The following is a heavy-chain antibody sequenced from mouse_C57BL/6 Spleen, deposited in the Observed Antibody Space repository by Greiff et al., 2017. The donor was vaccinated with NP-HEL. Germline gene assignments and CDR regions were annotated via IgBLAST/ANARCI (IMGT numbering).Heavy chain of an antibody. J-gene: IGHJ4*01. CDR2: ISSGGDYI. Sequence: EVKLKESGEGLVKPGGSLKLSCAASGFTFSSYAMSWVRQTPEKRLEWVAYISSGGDYIYYADTVKGRFTISRDNARNTLYLQMSSLKSEDTAMYYCTRYYYGTYAMDYWGQGTSVTVSS. CDR1: GFTFSSYA. V-gene: IGHV5-9-1*02. D-gene: IGHD1-1*01. CDR3: TRYYYGTYAMDY.